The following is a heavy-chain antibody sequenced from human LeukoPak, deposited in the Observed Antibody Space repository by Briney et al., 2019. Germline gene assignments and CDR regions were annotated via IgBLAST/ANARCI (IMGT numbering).Heavy chain of an antibody. CDR2: IYYSGST. CDR1: GGSISSSNSY. Sequence: KASETLSLTCTVSGGSISSSNSYWGWIRQPPGKGLEWIGSIYYSGSTYYNPSLKSRVTLSVDTSKNQFSLKLSSVTAADTAVYYCARTENYIPEDCFDPWGQGTLVTVSS. J-gene: IGHJ5*02. D-gene: IGHD5-24*01. V-gene: IGHV4-39*01. CDR3: ARTENYIPEDCFDP.